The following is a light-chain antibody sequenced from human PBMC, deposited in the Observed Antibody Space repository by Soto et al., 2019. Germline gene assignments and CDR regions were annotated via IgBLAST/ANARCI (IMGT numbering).Light chain of an antibody. CDR1: KLGDKY. CDR2: KNE. Sequence: SYELTQPPSVSVSPGQTASITCSGDKLGDKYACWYQQKPGQSPVLVIYKNEKRPSGIPERFSASNSGNTAALTISGTQSMDEADYYCQAWDSSTESVVFGGGTQLTVL. J-gene: IGLJ2*01. CDR3: QAWDSSTESVV. V-gene: IGLV3-1*01.